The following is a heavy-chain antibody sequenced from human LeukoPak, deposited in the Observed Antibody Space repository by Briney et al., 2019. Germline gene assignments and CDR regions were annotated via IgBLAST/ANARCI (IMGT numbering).Heavy chain of an antibody. Sequence: PGESLKISCKGSGYSFTSYWIGWVRQMPGKGLEWMGIIYPGDSDTRYSPSFQGHITISADKSITTAYLQWSSLQASDTAMYYCARQGEGYSASPADAFDIWGQGTMVTVSS. CDR1: GYSFTSYW. J-gene: IGHJ3*02. CDR2: IYPGDSDT. V-gene: IGHV5-51*01. D-gene: IGHD1-26*01. CDR3: ARQGEGYSASPADAFDI.